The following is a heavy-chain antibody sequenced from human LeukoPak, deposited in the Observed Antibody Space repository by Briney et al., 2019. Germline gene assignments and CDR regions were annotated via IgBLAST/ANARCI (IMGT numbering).Heavy chain of an antibody. J-gene: IGHJ5*02. CDR3: AKDGKYDSSGYFLDGYLVS. CDR1: GFTFSSYA. V-gene: IGHV3-23*01. CDR2: ISVSGLTK. Sequence: TGGSLRLSCAASGFTFSSYATSWVRQVPGKGLEWVSGISVSGLTKFSADSLMGRSTNYRDKSENTLFLQMNGLRAEDTAIYYCAKDGKYDSSGYFLDGYLVSWRQRTLVTVSS. D-gene: IGHD3-22*01.